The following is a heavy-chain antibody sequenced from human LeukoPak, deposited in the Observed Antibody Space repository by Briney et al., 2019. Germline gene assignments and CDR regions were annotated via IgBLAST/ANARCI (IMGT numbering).Heavy chain of an antibody. CDR2: INAGNGNT. Sequence: ASVKVSCKASGDTFTTYAIHWVRQAPGQTPEWMGWINAGNGNTKYSQEFQGRVTITRDTSASTAYMELSSLRFEDMAVYYCARDQYYYDSSGYYSYWGQGTLVTVSS. CDR3: ARDQYYYDSSGYYSY. J-gene: IGHJ4*02. V-gene: IGHV1-3*03. CDR1: GDTFTTYA. D-gene: IGHD3-22*01.